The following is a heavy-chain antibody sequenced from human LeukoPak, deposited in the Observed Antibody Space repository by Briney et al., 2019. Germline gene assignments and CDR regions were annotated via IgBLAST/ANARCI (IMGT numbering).Heavy chain of an antibody. Sequence: GGSLRLSCAASGFTFSDYYMSWIRQAPGKGLEWVSYISSSGSTIYYADSVKGRFTISRDNAKNSLYLQMNSLRAEDTAVYYCARVLLNYYDSSGYYQEYYFDYWGQGTLVTVSS. V-gene: IGHV3-11*01. CDR1: GFTFSDYY. J-gene: IGHJ4*02. CDR2: ISSSGSTI. D-gene: IGHD3-22*01. CDR3: ARVLLNYYDSSGYYQEYYFDY.